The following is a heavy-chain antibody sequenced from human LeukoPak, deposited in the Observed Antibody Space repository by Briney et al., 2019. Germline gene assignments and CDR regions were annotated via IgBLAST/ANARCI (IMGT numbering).Heavy chain of an antibody. V-gene: IGHV3-23*01. CDR2: ISGSGGST. J-gene: IGHJ4*02. CDR3: AKDGTTTITFDY. D-gene: IGHD1-1*01. CDR1: GFTLSSYA. Sequence: QSGGSLRLSCAASGFTLSSYAMSWVRQAPGKGLEYVSVISGSGGSTHYRDSVKGRFTISRDNSKNTLYLQMNSLRVEDTAVYYCAKDGTTTITFDYWGQGTLVTVSS.